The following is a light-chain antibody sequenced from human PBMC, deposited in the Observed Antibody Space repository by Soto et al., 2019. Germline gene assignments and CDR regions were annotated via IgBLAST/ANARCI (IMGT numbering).Light chain of an antibody. CDR3: SSYTRSSTLVV. J-gene: IGLJ2*01. CDR2: EVS. CDR1: NSDIGGYNY. V-gene: IGLV2-14*01. Sequence: QSVLTQPASVSGSPGQSVTISCTGTNSDIGGYNYVSWYQQHPGKAPKLIIYEVSNRPSGVSNRFSGSKSGNTASLTISGLQAEDEADYYCSSYTRSSTLVVFGGGTKVTVL.